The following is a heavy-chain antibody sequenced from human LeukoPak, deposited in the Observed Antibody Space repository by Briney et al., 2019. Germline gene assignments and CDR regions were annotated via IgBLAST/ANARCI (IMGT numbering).Heavy chain of an antibody. Sequence: GESLKISCKGSGYSFTSYWIGWVRQMPGKGLEWMGIIYPGDSDIRYSPSFQGQVTISADKSISTAYLQWSSLKASDTAMYYCAGLGRTTNYYYYYMDVWGKGTTVTVSS. CDR1: GYSFTSYW. D-gene: IGHD4-11*01. J-gene: IGHJ6*03. CDR2: IYPGDSDI. V-gene: IGHV5-51*01. CDR3: AGLGRTTNYYYYYMDV.